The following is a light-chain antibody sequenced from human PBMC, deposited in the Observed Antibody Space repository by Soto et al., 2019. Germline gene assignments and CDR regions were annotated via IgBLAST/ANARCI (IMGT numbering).Light chain of an antibody. J-gene: IGLJ1*01. CDR2: EVR. CDR1: SSDIGDYDY. CDR3: CSYTLTSNHYF. V-gene: IGLV2-14*01. Sequence: QSALTQPASVSGPPGQSITISCTGTSSDIGDYDYVSWYQQRPGRAPKLMIYEVRYRPSGVSNRFSGSKSGNTASLTISGLQAEDEADYYCCSYTLTSNHYFFGSGTKVTV.